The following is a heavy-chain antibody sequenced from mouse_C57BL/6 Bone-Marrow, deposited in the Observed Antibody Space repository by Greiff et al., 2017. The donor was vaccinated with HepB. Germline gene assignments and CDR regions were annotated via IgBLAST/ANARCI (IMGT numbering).Heavy chain of an antibody. V-gene: IGHV1-18*01. CDR2: INPNNGGT. Sequence: EVQLQQSGPELVKPGASVKIPCKASGYTFTDYNMDWVKQSHGKSLEWIGDINPNNGGTIYNQKFKGKATLTVDKSSSTAYMELRSLTSEDTAVYYCAREAYSNYERFAYWGQGTLVTVSA. D-gene: IGHD2-5*01. J-gene: IGHJ3*01. CDR3: AREAYSNYERFAY. CDR1: GYTFTDYN.